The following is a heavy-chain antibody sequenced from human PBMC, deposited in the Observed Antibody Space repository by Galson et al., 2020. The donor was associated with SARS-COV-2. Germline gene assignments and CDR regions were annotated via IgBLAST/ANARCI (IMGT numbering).Heavy chain of an antibody. J-gene: IGHJ4*02. CDR3: ARDSGNWGYYFDY. Sequence: GWSLRLSCVASGFTFSTYSMNWVRQAPGKGLEWVSYISGSNTIYYADSVKGRFTISRDDAKNSLYLQMNSLRAEDTAVYYCARDSGNWGYYFDYWGRGTLVTVSS. CDR2: ISGSNTI. CDR1: GFTFSTYS. D-gene: IGHD7-27*01. V-gene: IGHV3-48*01.